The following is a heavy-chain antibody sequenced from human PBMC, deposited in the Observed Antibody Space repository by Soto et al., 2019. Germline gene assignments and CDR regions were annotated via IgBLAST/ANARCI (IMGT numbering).Heavy chain of an antibody. V-gene: IGHV1-69*13. CDR3: ASKSYYDSSGYYVDY. J-gene: IGHJ4*02. D-gene: IGHD3-22*01. CDR2: IIPIFGTA. CDR1: GGTFSSYA. Sequence: ASVKVSCKASGGTFSSYAISWVRQAPGQGLEWMGGIIPIFGTANYAQKFQGRVTITADESTSTAYMELSSLRSEDTAVYYCASKSYYDSSGYYVDYWGQGTLVTVSS.